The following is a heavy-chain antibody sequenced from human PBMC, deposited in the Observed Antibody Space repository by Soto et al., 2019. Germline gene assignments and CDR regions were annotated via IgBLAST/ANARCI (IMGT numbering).Heavy chain of an antibody. D-gene: IGHD3-9*01. CDR2: IYNIGNT. Sequence: PSETLSLTCTVSGGSISSYYWSWIRQPPGKGLEWIGFIYNIGNTNYNPSLKSRVTISGDTSKNQFSLKLSSVTAADTAVYYCARGRGPDVLRYFDWYVNGMDVWGQGTTVTVSS. CDR1: GGSISSYY. V-gene: IGHV4-59*12. CDR3: ARGRGPDVLRYFDWYVNGMDV. J-gene: IGHJ6*02.